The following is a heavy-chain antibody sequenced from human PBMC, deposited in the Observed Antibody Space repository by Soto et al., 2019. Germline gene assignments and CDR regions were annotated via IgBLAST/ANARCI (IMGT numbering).Heavy chain of an antibody. J-gene: IGHJ4*02. Sequence: SLTQSLSSTVAGGSIRNYCWNWIRQPAGKGLEWIGRIYYSGSTNYNPSLKSRVTISLDTSKNQLSLKLSPVTAADTAVYYCARRAAVAGRFDYWGQGALVTVSS. CDR1: GGSIRNYC. V-gene: IGHV4-4*07. D-gene: IGHD6-19*01. CDR3: ARRAAVAGRFDY. CDR2: IYYSGST.